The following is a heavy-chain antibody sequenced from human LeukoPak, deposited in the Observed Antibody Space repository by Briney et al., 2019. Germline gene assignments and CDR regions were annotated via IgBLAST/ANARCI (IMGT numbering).Heavy chain of an antibody. J-gene: IGHJ4*02. CDR3: ATLVNSWSFDY. CDR2: ISSSGSTI. D-gene: IGHD2/OR15-2a*01. V-gene: IGHV3-48*03. Sequence: PGGSLRLSCAASGFTFSSYEMNWVRQAPGKGLEWVSYISSSGSTIYYADSVKGRFTISRDNAKNSLYLQMNSLRAEDTAVYYCATLVNSWSFDYWGQGTLVTVST. CDR1: GFTFSSYE.